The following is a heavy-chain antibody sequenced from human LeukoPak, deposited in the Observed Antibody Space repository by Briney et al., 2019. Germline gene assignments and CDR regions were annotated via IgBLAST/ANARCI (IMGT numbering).Heavy chain of an antibody. D-gene: IGHD6-19*01. CDR2: ISSSSSYI. J-gene: IGHJ4*02. CDR3: ARSGIAVAGHDY. Sequence: GGSLRLSCAASGFTFSSYSMNWVRQAPGKGLEWVSSISSSSSYIYYADSVKGRFTISRDNAKNSLYLQMNSLRAEDTDVYYCARSGIAVAGHDYWGQGTLVTVSS. CDR1: GFTFSSYS. V-gene: IGHV3-21*01.